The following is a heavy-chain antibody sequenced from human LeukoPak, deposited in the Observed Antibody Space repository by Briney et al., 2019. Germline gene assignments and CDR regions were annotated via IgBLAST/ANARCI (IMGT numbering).Heavy chain of an antibody. D-gene: IGHD1-26*01. Sequence: GGSLRLSCAASGFTFDDYAMHWVRQAPGKGLEWVSGISWNSGSIGYADSVKGRFTISRDNTKNSLYLQINSLRAEDTALYYCAKDICPLRSDPKGALDYWGQGTLVTVSS. CDR3: AKDICPLRSDPKGALDY. CDR2: ISWNSGSI. J-gene: IGHJ4*02. V-gene: IGHV3-9*01. CDR1: GFTFDDYA.